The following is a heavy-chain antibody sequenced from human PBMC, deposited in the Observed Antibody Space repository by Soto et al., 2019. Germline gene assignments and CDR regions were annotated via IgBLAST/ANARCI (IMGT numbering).Heavy chain of an antibody. V-gene: IGHV3-30*18. CDR2: ISYDGSNK. CDR3: AKDQQLVPYYYYGMDV. Sequence: GGSLRLSCAASGFTFSSYGMHWVRQAPGKGLEWVAVISYDGSNKYYADSVKGRFTISRDNSKNTLYLQMNSLRAEDTAVYYCAKDQQLVPYYYYGMDVWGQGTTVTVSS. J-gene: IGHJ6*02. CDR1: GFTFSSYG. D-gene: IGHD6-13*01.